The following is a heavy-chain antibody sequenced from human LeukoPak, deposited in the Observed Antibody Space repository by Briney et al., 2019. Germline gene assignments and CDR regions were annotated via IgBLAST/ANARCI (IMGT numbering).Heavy chain of an antibody. J-gene: IGHJ6*02. D-gene: IGHD2-15*01. CDR2: IIVILGKV. CDR1: GGTFSSYA. V-gene: IGHV1-69*04. CDR3: ARYIHPQGLIGYAMDV. Sequence: ASVKVSCKASGGTFSSYAISWVRQAPGQGLEWMGRIIVILGKVNYAQKFQGRLTITADKSTRTAYMDLSNLASEDTAIYFCARYIHPQGLIGYAMDVWGQGTTVIVSS.